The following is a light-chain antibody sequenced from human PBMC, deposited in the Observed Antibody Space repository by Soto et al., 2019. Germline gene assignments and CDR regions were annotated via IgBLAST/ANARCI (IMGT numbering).Light chain of an antibody. J-gene: IGKJ4*01. CDR2: VAA. CDR3: PQYGSAPLT. V-gene: IGKV3-20*01. Sequence: ENVLTQSPGTPSLSPGERATLSCRASQSVSSNYLAWYQQKPGQAPRLFIYVAASTATGIPDRFSGSGSGTDFTLTISSLEPEDFAVYYCPQYGSAPLTFGRGTKVEIK. CDR1: QSVSSNY.